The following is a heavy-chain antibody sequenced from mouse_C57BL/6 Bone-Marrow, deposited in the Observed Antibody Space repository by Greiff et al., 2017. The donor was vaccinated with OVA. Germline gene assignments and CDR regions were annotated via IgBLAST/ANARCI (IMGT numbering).Heavy chain of an antibody. CDR3: ARADCYGSSYEAMDY. D-gene: IGHD1-1*01. V-gene: IGHV1-76*01. J-gene: IGHJ4*01. Sequence: QVQLQQSGAELVRPGASVKLSCKASGYTFTDYYINWVKQRPGQGLEWIARIYPGSGNTYYNEKFKGKATLTAEKSSSTAYMQLSSLTSEDSAVYFCARADCYGSSYEAMDYWGQGTSVSVST. CDR1: GYTFTDYY. CDR2: IYPGSGNT.